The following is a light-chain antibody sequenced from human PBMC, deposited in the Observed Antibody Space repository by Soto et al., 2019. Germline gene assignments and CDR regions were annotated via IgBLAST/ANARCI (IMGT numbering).Light chain of an antibody. CDR3: QKYNSVPRT. Sequence: DIAMTQSPSSLSASVGDTVTIACRASQFIGNYLAWYQQKPGKVPKLLIYGASTLQSGVPSRFSGGGSGTEFTLTISSLQPEDVATYYCQKYNSVPRTFGQGTQVEI. J-gene: IGKJ1*01. V-gene: IGKV1-27*01. CDR1: QFIGNY. CDR2: GAS.